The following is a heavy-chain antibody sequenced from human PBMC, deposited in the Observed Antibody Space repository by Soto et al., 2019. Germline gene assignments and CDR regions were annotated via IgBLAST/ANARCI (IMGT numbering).Heavy chain of an antibody. CDR1: GDSVSGKTAA. J-gene: IGHJ5*02. CDR3: ARVSFDHFVHWFDP. V-gene: IGHV6-1*01. D-gene: IGHD3-9*01. Sequence: SQTLSLTCAISGDSVSGKTAAWNWIRQSPSRGLEWLGRTYFRSKWYNDYAISVKSRITINPDTSKNQFSLLLNSVTPEDTAVYYCARVSFDHFVHWFDPWGQGTLVTVSS. CDR2: TYFRSKWYN.